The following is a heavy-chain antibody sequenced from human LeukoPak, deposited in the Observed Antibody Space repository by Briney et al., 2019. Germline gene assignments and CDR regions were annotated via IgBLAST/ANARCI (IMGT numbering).Heavy chain of an antibody. CDR3: AKGGGSYYFDY. CDR2: IKQDGSEK. V-gene: IGHV3-7*01. J-gene: IGHJ4*02. Sequence: PGGSLRLSCAASGFTFSSYWMSRVRQAPGKGLEWVANIKQDGSEKYYVDSVKGRFTISRDNAKNSLYLQMNSLRAEDTAVYYCAKGGGSYYFDYWGQGTLVTVSS. CDR1: GFTFSSYW. D-gene: IGHD1-26*01.